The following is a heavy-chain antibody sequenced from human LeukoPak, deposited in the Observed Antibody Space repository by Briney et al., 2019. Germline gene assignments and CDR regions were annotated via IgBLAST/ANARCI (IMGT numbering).Heavy chain of an antibody. CDR2: ISSSSSTI. J-gene: IGHJ4*02. Sequence: GGSLRLSCAASGFTFSSYSMNWVRQAPGKGLEWVSYISSSSSTIYYADSVKGRFTISRDNAKNSLYLQMNSLRAEDTAVYYCARVRTDPYYYDSSGYFYFDYWGQGTLVTVSS. CDR1: GFTFSSYS. V-gene: IGHV3-48*01. D-gene: IGHD3-22*01. CDR3: ARVRTDPYYYDSSGYFYFDY.